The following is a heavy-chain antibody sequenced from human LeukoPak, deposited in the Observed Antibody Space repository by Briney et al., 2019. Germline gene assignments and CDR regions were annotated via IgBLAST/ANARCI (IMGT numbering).Heavy chain of an antibody. D-gene: IGHD5-18*01. J-gene: IGHJ3*02. CDR3: AREDGTSMDNAFDI. CDR1: GGSISSSSYY. V-gene: IGHV4-39*07. CDR2: IYYSGST. Sequence: SETLSLTCTVSGGSISSSSYYWGWIRQPPGKGLEWIGSIYYSGSTYYNPSLKSRVTISEDPSKNQFSLKLSSVTAADTAVYYCAREDGTSMDNAFDIWGQGTMVTVSS.